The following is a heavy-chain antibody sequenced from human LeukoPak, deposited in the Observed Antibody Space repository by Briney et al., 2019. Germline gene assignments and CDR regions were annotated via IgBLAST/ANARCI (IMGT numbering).Heavy chain of an antibody. CDR2: INHSGST. CDR1: GGSFSGYY. V-gene: IGHV4-34*01. J-gene: IGHJ4*02. D-gene: IGHD3-16*01. Sequence: PSETLSLTCAVYGGSFSGYYWSWIRQPPGKGLEWIGEINHSGSTNYNPSLKSRVTISVDTSKNQFSLKLSSVTAADTAVYYCAREGVYFDYWGQGTLVTVSS. CDR3: AREGVYFDY.